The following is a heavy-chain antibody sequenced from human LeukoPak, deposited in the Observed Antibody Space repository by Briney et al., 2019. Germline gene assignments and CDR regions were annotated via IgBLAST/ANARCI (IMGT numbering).Heavy chain of an antibody. CDR1: GYTFTSYD. J-gene: IGHJ3*02. CDR2: MNPNSGNT. Sequence: GASVKVSCKASGYTFTSYDINWVRQATGQGLEWMGWMNPNSGNTGYAQKFQGRVTITRNTSISTAYMELSSLRSDDTAVYYCARALIGRDAFDSCGQGTMVSVSS. D-gene: IGHD2-21*01. CDR3: ARALIGRDAFDS. V-gene: IGHV1-8*03.